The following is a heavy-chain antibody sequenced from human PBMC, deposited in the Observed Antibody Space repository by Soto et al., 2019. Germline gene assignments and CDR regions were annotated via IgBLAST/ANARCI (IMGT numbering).Heavy chain of an antibody. V-gene: IGHV3-74*01. CDR1: GFTFSSSW. J-gene: IGHJ6*02. CDR2: INSDGSST. D-gene: IGHD5-18*01. CDR3: ARERDSYGYGSSGMDV. Sequence: GGSLRLSCAASGFTFSSSWMHWVRQAPGKGLVWVSRINSDGSSTSYADSVKGRFTISRDNAKNTLYLQMNSLRAEDTAVYYCARERDSYGYGSSGMDVWGQGTTVTVSS.